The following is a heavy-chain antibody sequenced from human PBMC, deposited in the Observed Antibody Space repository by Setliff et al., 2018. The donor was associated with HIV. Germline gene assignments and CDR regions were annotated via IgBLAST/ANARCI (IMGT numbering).Heavy chain of an antibody. Sequence: ASVKVSCKASGYSFTFYSMHWVRQAPGHGLEWMGIINPSGGSTTYSQKFQGRVTITADGSTSTAYMELTGLRSEDTAVYYCATGRHYYDSSDYPANPFDVWGQGTLVTVSS. CDR3: ATGRHYYDSSDYPANPFDV. J-gene: IGHJ3*01. CDR2: INPSGGST. CDR1: GYSFTFYS. D-gene: IGHD3-22*01. V-gene: IGHV1-46*01.